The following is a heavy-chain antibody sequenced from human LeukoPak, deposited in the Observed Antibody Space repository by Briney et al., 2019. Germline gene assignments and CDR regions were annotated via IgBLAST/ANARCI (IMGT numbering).Heavy chain of an antibody. J-gene: IGHJ4*02. CDR2: ISGSDGGT. CDR3: ARDPYNSGSYSDY. Sequence: PGGSLRLSCAASGFSFSNYAMNWVRQAPGKGLEWVSAISGSDGGTYYADSVKGRFTISRDNAKNSLYLQMNSLRAEDTAVYYCARDPYNSGSYSDYWGQGTLVTVSS. CDR1: GFSFSNYA. D-gene: IGHD1-26*01. V-gene: IGHV3-23*01.